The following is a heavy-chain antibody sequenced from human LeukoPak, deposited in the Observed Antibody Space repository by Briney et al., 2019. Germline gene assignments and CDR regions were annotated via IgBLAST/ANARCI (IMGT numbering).Heavy chain of an antibody. Sequence: ASVKVSCTASGYTFTGYYMHWGRQAPGQGIEWMGWINPYSGAINYAQAFQGRGTLTRDTSISTAYMELSRLTSGDTAVYYCARDPKSQLLLDYWGQGTLVTVSS. V-gene: IGHV1-2*02. J-gene: IGHJ4*02. CDR3: ARDPKSQLLLDY. CDR1: GYTFTGYY. CDR2: INPYSGAI. D-gene: IGHD2-2*01.